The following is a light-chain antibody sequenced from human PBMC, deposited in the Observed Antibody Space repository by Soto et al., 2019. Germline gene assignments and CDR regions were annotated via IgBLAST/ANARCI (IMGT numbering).Light chain of an antibody. CDR1: QSLLHTDGYNY. Sequence: DTVMTQSPLSLPVTPGEPASISCWSSQSLLHTDGYNYLDWYLQKPGQSPQLLIYLGSYRASGVPDRFSGSGSRTDFTLKISRVEAEDVGVYYCMQSIQLPLTFGGGTKVEIK. J-gene: IGKJ4*01. CDR2: LGS. V-gene: IGKV2-28*01. CDR3: MQSIQLPLT.